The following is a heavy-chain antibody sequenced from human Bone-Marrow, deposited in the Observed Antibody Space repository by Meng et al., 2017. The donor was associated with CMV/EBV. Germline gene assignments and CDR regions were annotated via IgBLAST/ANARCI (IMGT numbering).Heavy chain of an antibody. D-gene: IGHD2-15*01. CDR1: GLTFSSYG. Sequence: LSCAASGLTFSSYGMHWVRQAPGKGLEWVAFIRYDGSNKYYADSVKGRFTISRDNSKNTLYLQMNSLRAEDTAVYYCAKSVVDYFDYWGQGTLVTVSS. V-gene: IGHV3-30*02. CDR3: AKSVVDYFDY. J-gene: IGHJ4*02. CDR2: IRYDGSNK.